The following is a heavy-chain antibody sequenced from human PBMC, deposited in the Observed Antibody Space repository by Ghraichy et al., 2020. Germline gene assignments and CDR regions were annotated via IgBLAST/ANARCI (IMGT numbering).Heavy chain of an antibody. V-gene: IGHV4-39*01. Sequence: SETLSLTCTVSGGSLSSSYNCGYVRQPPGEGLWLIWSISYSGTTSHNPSLKSRVTISIDTSRNQCSLKLSSVTASDTAVYYCASRVGWPAEYFHHWGQGTLVSVSS. CDR3: ASRVGWPAEYFHH. CDR1: GGSLSSSYN. CDR2: ISYSGTT. J-gene: IGHJ1*01. D-gene: IGHD2-15*01.